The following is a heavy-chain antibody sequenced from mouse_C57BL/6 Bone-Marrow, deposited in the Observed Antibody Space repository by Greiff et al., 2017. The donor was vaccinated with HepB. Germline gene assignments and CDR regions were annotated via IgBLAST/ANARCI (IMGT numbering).Heavy chain of an antibody. CDR3: ARAVVARNFDY. J-gene: IGHJ2*01. CDR2: INPGSGGT. D-gene: IGHD1-1*01. V-gene: IGHV1-54*01. CDR1: GYAFTNYL. Sequence: QVQLQQSGAELVRPGTSVKVSCKASGYAFTNYLIEWVKQRPGQGLEWIGVINPGSGGTNYNEKFKGKATLTADKSSSTAYMPLSSLTSEDSAVYFCARAVVARNFDYWGQGTTLTVSS.